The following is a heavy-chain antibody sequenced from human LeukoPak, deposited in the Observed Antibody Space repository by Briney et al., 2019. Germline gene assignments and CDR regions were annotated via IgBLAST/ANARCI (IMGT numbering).Heavy chain of an antibody. Sequence: GGSLRLSCAASGFIFSSNYMSWVRQAPGKGLEWVSVISSGGNTYYADSVKGRFTISRDISKNTLYLQMNGLRAEDTAVYYCAREVRGYYFDYWGQGTLVTVSS. CDR3: AREVRGYYFDY. CDR2: ISSGGNT. D-gene: IGHD3-22*01. V-gene: IGHV3-53*01. J-gene: IGHJ4*02. CDR1: GFIFSSNY.